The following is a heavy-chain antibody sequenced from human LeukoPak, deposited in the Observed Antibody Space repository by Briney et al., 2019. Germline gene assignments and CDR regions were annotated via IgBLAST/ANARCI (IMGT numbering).Heavy chain of an antibody. CDR1: GVSISNYY. CDR2: IYYSGST. J-gene: IGHJ4*02. Sequence: SETLSLTCTVSGVSISNYYWSWIRQPPGKGLEWIGYIYYSGSTNYNPSLKSRVTISVDTSKNQFSLKLSSVTAADTAVYYCARVNGSYAEDYWGQGTLVTVSS. CDR3: ARVNGSYAEDY. V-gene: IGHV4-59*01. D-gene: IGHD1-26*01.